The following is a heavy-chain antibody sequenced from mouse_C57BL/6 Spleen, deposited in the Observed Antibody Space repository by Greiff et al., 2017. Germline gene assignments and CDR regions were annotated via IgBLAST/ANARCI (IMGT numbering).Heavy chain of an antibody. J-gene: IGHJ3*01. CDR3: ARAYYSNYGCAY. V-gene: IGHV1-52*01. CDR2: FDPSDSEP. D-gene: IGHD2-5*01. Sequence: QVQLQQPGAELVRPGSSVKLSCKASGYTFTSYWMHWVKQRPIQGLEWIGNFDPSDSEPQYNQKFKDKATLTVDKSSSTAYMQLSSLTSDDSAVYYCARAYYSNYGCAYWGQGTLVTVSA. CDR1: GYTFTSYW.